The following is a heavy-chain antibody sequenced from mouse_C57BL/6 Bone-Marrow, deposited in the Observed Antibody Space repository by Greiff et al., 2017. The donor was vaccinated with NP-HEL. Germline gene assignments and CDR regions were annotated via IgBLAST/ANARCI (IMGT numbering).Heavy chain of an antibody. J-gene: IGHJ3*01. V-gene: IGHV1-82*01. D-gene: IGHD3-2*02. CDR3: ARGRQLRLRWFAY. CDR2: IYPGDGDT. Sequence: VQLQQSGPELVKPGASVKISCKASGYAFSSSWMNWVKQRPGKGLEWIGRIYPGDGDTNYNGKFKGKATLTADKSSSTAYMQLSSLTSEDSAVYFCARGRQLRLRWFAYWGQGTLVTVSA. CDR1: GYAFSSSW.